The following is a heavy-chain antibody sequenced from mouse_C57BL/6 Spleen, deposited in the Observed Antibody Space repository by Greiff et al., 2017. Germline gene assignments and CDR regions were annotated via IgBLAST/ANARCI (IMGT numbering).Heavy chain of an antibody. D-gene: IGHD1-1*01. V-gene: IGHV3-6*01. CDR1: GYSITSGYY. CDR3: ASYYGSSHYYAMDY. CDR2: ISYDGSN. Sequence: VQLKESGPGLVKPSQSLSLTCSVTGYSITSGYYWNWIRQFPGNKLEWMGYISYDGSNNYNPSLKNRISITRDTSKNQFFLKLNSVTTEDTATYYCASYYGSSHYYAMDYWGQGTSVTVSS. J-gene: IGHJ4*01.